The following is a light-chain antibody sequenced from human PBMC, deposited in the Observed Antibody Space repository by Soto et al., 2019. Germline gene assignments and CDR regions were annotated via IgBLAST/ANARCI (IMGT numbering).Light chain of an antibody. CDR1: NIGGKT. CDR3: QVWDSTTAV. V-gene: IGLV3-9*01. Sequence: SYELTQPLSVSVALGQTARITCGENNIGGKTVHWYQQRPGQAPILVIYRDSSRPSGIPERFSGSNSVNTATLTISTAQAEDEADYYCQVWDSTTAVFGGGTKVTVL. J-gene: IGLJ3*02. CDR2: RDS.